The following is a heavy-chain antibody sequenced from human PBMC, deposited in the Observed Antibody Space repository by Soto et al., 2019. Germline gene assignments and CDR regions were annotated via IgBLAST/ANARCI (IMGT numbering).Heavy chain of an antibody. V-gene: IGHV4-39*01. Sequence: PSETLSLTCTVSGGSISSSSYYWGWIRQPPGKGLEWIRSIYYSGSTYYNPSLKSRVTISVDTSKNQFSLKLSSVTAADTAVYYWARFDSSGWYYFDYWGQGTLVTVSS. D-gene: IGHD6-19*01. CDR1: GGSISSSSYY. CDR2: IYYSGST. CDR3: ARFDSSGWYYFDY. J-gene: IGHJ4*02.